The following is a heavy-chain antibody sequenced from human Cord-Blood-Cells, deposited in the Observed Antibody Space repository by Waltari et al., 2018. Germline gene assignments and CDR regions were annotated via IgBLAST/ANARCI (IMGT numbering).Heavy chain of an antibody. V-gene: IGHV1-2*02. CDR2: INPNSGGT. Sequence: QVQLVQSGAEVKKPGASVKVSCKASGYTFIGYYMHWVRQAPGQGLEWMGWINPNSGGTNYAQKFQGRVTMTRDTSISTAYMELSRLRSDDTAVYYCARLNYYGSGSYYNFDYWGQGTLVTVSS. CDR3: ARLNYYGSGSYYNFDY. D-gene: IGHD3-10*01. J-gene: IGHJ4*02. CDR1: GYTFIGYY.